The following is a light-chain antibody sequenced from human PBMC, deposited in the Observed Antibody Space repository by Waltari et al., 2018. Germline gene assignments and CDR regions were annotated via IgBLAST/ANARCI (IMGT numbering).Light chain of an antibody. V-gene: IGLV2-14*01. CDR1: SDDFGTYNN. CDR2: DVS. Sequence: QSAQTQPAPAPGSPGQSITISCTGPSDDFGTYNNVFMYQQHPGKAPKLLISDVSERPSGVSNRFSGSKSGNTASLTISGLQSEDEADYYCCSLTTSTSLDYVFGTGTKVTVL. J-gene: IGLJ1*01. CDR3: CSLTTSTSLDYV.